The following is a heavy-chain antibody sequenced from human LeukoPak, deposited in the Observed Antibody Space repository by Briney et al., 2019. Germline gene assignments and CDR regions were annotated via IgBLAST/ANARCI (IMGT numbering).Heavy chain of an antibody. J-gene: IGHJ4*02. D-gene: IGHD4-17*01. CDR3: ARGYGKSDY. V-gene: IGHV3-48*03. Sequence: GSLRLSCTASGFSFSSYEMNWVRQAPGKGLEWVSYISSSGSTIYYADSVKGRFTISRDNTKQSLYLQMNSLRAEDTAVYYCARGYGKSDYWGQGTLVTVSS. CDR1: GFSFSSYE. CDR2: ISSSGSTI.